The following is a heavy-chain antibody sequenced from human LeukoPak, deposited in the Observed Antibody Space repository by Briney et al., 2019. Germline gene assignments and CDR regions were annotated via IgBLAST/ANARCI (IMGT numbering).Heavy chain of an antibody. J-gene: IGHJ4*02. V-gene: IGHV4-59*01. CDR2: IHYSGST. CDR3: AKYYCSRTSCYHFDY. CDR1: GVSICSYY. D-gene: IGHD2-2*01. Sequence: PSETLSLTCTVSGVSICSYYWSWIRQPPGKGLEWIGYIHYSGSTNYNPSLKSRVAILADTSKNQFSLKLSSVTAADTAVYYCAKYYCSRTSCYHFDYWGQGTLVTVSS.